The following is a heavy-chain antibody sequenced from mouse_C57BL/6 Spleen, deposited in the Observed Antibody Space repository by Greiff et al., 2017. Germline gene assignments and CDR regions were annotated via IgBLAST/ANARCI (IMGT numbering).Heavy chain of an antibody. J-gene: IGHJ4*01. D-gene: IGHD1-1*02. CDR3: ARYLYMGGAMDY. CDR2: IRNKANGYTT. Sequence: EVKLMESGGGLVQPGGSLSLSCAASGFTFTDYYMSWVRQPPGKALEWLGFIRNKANGYTTEYSASVKGRFTISRDNSQSILYLQMNALRAEDSATYYCARYLYMGGAMDYWGQGTSVTVSS. CDR1: GFTFTDYY. V-gene: IGHV7-3*01.